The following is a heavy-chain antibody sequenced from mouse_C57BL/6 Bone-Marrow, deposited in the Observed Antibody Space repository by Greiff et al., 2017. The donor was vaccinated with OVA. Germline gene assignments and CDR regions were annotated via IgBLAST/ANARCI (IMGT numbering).Heavy chain of an antibody. Sequence: EVQGVESGGGLVKPGGSLKLSCAASGFTFSSYAMSWVRQTPEKRLEWVATISDGGSYTYYPDNVKGRFTISRDNAKNNLYLQMSHLKSEDTAMYYCARDPYDYDGGWFAYWGQGTLVTVSA. V-gene: IGHV5-4*01. CDR1: GFTFSSYA. D-gene: IGHD2-4*01. CDR3: ARDPYDYDGGWFAY. CDR2: ISDGGSYT. J-gene: IGHJ3*01.